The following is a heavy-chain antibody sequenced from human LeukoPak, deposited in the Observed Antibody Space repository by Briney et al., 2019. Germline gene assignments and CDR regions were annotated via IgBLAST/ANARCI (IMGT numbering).Heavy chain of an antibody. CDR3: ARVKSYYYDTSDKDAFDI. CDR1: GYTFTSYA. Sequence: VASVKVSCKASGYTFTSYAMNWVRQAPGQGLEWMGWINPNSGGTNYAQKFQGRVTMTRDTSISTVYMELSSLRSEDTAVYYCARVKSYYYDTSDKDAFDIWGQGTMVTVSS. J-gene: IGHJ3*02. CDR2: INPNSGGT. V-gene: IGHV1-2*02. D-gene: IGHD3-22*01.